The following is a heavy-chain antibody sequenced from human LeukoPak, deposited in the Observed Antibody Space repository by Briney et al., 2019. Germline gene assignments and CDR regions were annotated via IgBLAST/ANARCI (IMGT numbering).Heavy chain of an antibody. D-gene: IGHD3-22*01. J-gene: IGHJ5*02. CDR2: ISYDGSNK. V-gene: IGHV3-30-3*01. CDR3: ARGHQYDSREDNWFDP. CDR1: GFTFSSYA. Sequence: GGPLRLSCAASGFTFSSYAMHWVRQAPGKGLEWVAVISYDGSNKYYADSVKGRFTISRDNSKNTLYLQMNSLRSEDTAVYYCARGHQYDSREDNWFDPWGQGTLVTVSS.